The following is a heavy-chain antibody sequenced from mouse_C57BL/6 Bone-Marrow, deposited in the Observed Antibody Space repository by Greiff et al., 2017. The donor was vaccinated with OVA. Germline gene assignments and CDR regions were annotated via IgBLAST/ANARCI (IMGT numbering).Heavy chain of an antibody. CDR1: GFTFSSYG. D-gene: IGHD2-1*01. J-gene: IGHJ3*01. CDR3: ARHGDLLSY. V-gene: IGHV5-6*01. Sequence: EVMLVESGGDLVKPGGSLKLSCAASGFTFSSYGMSWVRQTPDKRLEWVATISSGGSYTYYPASVKGRFTISRDNAKNTLYLQMSSLKSEDTAMYYCARHGDLLSYWGQGTLVTVSA. CDR2: ISSGGSYT.